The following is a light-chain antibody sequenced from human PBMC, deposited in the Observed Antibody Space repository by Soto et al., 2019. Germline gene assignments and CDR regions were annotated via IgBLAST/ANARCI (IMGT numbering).Light chain of an antibody. CDR1: QGISSY. V-gene: IGKV1-9*01. J-gene: IGKJ5*01. CDR3: QQTHSVPIT. CDR2: AAS. Sequence: DIQLTQSPSFLSASVGDRVTITCRASQGISSYLAWYQQKPGKAPKLLIYAASTLQSGVPSRFSGSGSGTEFTLTISSLQPEDFATYYCQQTHSVPITFGQGTRLEIK.